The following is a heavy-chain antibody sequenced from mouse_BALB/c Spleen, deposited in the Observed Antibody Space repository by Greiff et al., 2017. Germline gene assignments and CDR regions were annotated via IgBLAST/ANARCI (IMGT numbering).Heavy chain of an antibody. J-gene: IGHJ4*01. D-gene: IGHD2-4*01. CDR2: IDPANGNT. CDR1: GFNIKDTY. V-gene: IGHV14-3*02. Sequence: EVQLQQSGAELVKPGASVKLSCTASGFNIKDTYMHWVKQRPEQGLEWIGRIDPANGNTKYDPKFQGKATITADTSSNTAYLQLSSLTSEDTAVYYCAREVSTMITDYAMDYWGQGTSVTVSS. CDR3: AREVSTMITDYAMDY.